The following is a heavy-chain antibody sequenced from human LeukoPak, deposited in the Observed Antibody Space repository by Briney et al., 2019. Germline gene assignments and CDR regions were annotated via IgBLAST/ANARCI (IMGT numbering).Heavy chain of an antibody. J-gene: IGHJ4*02. CDR3: AKDIGGYSYGVEFDY. Sequence: PGRSLRLSCAASGFTFDDYAMHWVRQAPGKGLEWVSGISWNSGSIGYADSVKGRFTISRDNAKNSLYLQMNSLRAEDTALYYCAKDIGGYSYGVEFDYWGQGTLVTVSS. CDR1: GFTFDDYA. D-gene: IGHD5-18*01. V-gene: IGHV3-9*01. CDR2: ISWNSGSI.